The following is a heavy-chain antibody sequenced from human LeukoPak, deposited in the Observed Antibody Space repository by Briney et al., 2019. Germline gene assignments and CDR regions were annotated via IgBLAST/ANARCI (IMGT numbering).Heavy chain of an antibody. V-gene: IGHV3-23*01. CDR2: ITGSGDSA. CDR3: ARRTSYYFPY. Sequence: GGSLRLSCAASGFTFSSYAMSWVRQAPGKGLEWVSTITGSGDSADYADSVKGRFTISRDKAKNTLYLEVNSLIFEDTAVYYCARRTSYYFPYWGQGTLVTVSS. CDR1: GFTFSSYA. J-gene: IGHJ4*02.